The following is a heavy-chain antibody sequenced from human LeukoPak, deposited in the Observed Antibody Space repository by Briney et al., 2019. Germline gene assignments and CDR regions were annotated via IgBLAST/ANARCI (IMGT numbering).Heavy chain of an antibody. J-gene: IGHJ4*02. Sequence: SSVKVSCKASVYTFTGYYMHWVRQAPGQGLEWMGGINPNSGGTNYAQKFQGRVTMTRDTSISTAYMELSRLRSDDTAVYYCARYTSSSPDYWGQGTLVTVSS. V-gene: IGHV1-2*02. CDR1: VYTFTGYY. CDR3: ARYTSSSPDY. D-gene: IGHD6-13*01. CDR2: INPNSGGT.